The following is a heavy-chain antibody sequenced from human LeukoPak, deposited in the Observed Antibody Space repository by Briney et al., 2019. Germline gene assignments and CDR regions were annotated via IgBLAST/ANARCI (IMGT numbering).Heavy chain of an antibody. CDR3: AMNWNCDY. CDR1: GFTFSKYA. Sequence: QPGGSLRLSCSASGFTFSKYAMAWLRQAPGKGLEYVSAISNNGVSTYYADSVKGRFTISRDNSKSTLYLQMNSLRAEDTAVYYCAMNWNCDYWGQGTLVTVSS. CDR2: ISNNGVST. V-gene: IGHV3-64*04. J-gene: IGHJ4*02. D-gene: IGHD1-1*01.